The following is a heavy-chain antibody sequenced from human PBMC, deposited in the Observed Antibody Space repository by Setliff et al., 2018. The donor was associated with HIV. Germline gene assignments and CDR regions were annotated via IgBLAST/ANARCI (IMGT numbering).Heavy chain of an antibody. J-gene: IGHJ6*02. CDR2: IYYSGST. D-gene: IGHD2-15*01. Sequence: SETLSLTCTVSGGSISSHYWSWIRQPPGKGLEWIGSIYYSGSTNYNPSLKSRVTISVDTSKNQFSLKLSSVTAADTAVYYCARIRGFCSGGSCYPYYYYAMDVWGQGTTVTVSS. CDR3: ARIRGFCSGGSCYPYYYYAMDV. V-gene: IGHV4-59*11. CDR1: GGSISSHY.